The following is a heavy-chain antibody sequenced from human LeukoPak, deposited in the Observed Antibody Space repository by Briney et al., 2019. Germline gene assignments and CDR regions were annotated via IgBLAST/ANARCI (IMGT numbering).Heavy chain of an antibody. J-gene: IGHJ4*02. V-gene: IGHV4-30-4*08. Sequence: SETLSLTCAVYGGSFSGYYWSWIRQPPGKGLEWIGYIYYSGSTYYNPSLKSRVTISVDTSKNQFSLKLSSVTAADTAVYYCARVSSNYYDSTPKLGCFDYWGQGTLVTVSS. D-gene: IGHD3-22*01. CDR3: ARVSSNYYDSTPKLGCFDY. CDR1: GGSFSGYY. CDR2: IYYSGST.